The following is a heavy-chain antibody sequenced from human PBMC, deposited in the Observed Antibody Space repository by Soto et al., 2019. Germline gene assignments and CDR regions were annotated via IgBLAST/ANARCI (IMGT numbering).Heavy chain of an antibody. V-gene: IGHV5-51*01. CDR3: ARDAVVVVRYGMDV. J-gene: IGHJ6*02. D-gene: IGHD2-15*01. CDR1: GYSFTSYW. CDR2: IYPGDSDT. Sequence: GESLKISCKGSGYSFTSYWIGWVRQMPGKGLEWMGIIYPGDSDTRYSPSFQGQVTISVDTSKNQFSLKLSSVTAADTAVYYCARDAVVVVRYGMDVWGQGTTVTVSS.